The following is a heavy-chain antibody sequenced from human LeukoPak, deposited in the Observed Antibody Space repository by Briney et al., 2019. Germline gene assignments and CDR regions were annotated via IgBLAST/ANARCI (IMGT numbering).Heavy chain of an antibody. Sequence: PGGSLRLSCAASGFTFSSNAMHWVRQAPGKGLEWVAVAYHDEWPGNSKYYVDSVKGRFTVSRDNSKNTLYLQMSSLRAEDTAVYYCATGSGYYYDHWGQGTLVTVSS. CDR2: AYHDEWPGNSK. J-gene: IGHJ4*02. D-gene: IGHD3-22*01. CDR3: ATGSGYYYDH. CDR1: GFTFSSNA. V-gene: IGHV3-30*04.